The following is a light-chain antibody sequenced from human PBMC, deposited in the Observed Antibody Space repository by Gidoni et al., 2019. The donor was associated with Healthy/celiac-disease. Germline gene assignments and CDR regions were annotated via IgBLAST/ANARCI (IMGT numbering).Light chain of an antibody. Sequence: IVSTPSPGTLSFSPGERATLSCWASQNVSSSYLAWYQQKPGKAPRLLIYGASSRATGIPDRFSGSGSGTDFTLTISRLEPEDFAVYYCQQYGSSPFTFXPXTKVDIK. V-gene: IGKV3-20*01. CDR1: QNVSSSY. CDR3: QQYGSSPFT. CDR2: GAS. J-gene: IGKJ3*01.